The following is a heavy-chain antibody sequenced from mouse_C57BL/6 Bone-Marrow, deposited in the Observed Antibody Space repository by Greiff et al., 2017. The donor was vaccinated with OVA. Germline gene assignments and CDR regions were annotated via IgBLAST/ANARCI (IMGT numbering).Heavy chain of an antibody. V-gene: IGHV2-2*01. D-gene: IGHD1-1*01. CDR1: GFSFTSYG. CDR2: IWSGGST. J-gene: IGHJ4*01. CDR3: ATYYYGRTRGAMDY. Sequence: VQLQQSGPGLVQPSQSLSITCTVSGFSFTSYGVHWVRQSPGKGLEWLGVIWSGGSTDYNAAFISRLSISKDNSKSQVFFKMNSLQADDTAIYYCATYYYGRTRGAMDYWGQGTSVTVSS.